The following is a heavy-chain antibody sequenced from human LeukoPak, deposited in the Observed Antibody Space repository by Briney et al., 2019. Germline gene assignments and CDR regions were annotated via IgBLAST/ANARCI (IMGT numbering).Heavy chain of an antibody. J-gene: IGHJ4*02. D-gene: IGHD2-2*01. CDR1: GYSFTSYW. Sequence: RGESLKISCKGSGYSFTSYWLGWVRQMPGKGLEWMGIIYPGDSDTRYSPSFQGQVTISADKSISTAYLQWSSLKASDTAMYYCARRASSTSGGDYFDYWGQGTLVTVSS. CDR2: IYPGDSDT. V-gene: IGHV5-51*01. CDR3: ARRASSTSGGDYFDY.